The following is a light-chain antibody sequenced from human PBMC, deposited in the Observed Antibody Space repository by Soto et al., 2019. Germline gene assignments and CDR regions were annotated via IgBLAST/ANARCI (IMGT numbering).Light chain of an antibody. V-gene: IGKV1-5*03. CDR1: QNISSW. Sequence: DIQMTQSPSTLSASVGDRVTITCRASQNISSWLAWYQQKPGQAPKLLIYKASTLQSGAPSRFSGSGSGTEFTLAISSLHPDDSATYYCRQYNDNWTVGQGTKLEIK. CDR3: RQYNDNWT. J-gene: IGKJ1*01. CDR2: KAS.